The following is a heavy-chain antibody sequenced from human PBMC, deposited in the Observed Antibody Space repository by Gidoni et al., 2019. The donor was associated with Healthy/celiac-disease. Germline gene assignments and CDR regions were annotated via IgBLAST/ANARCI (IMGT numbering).Heavy chain of an antibody. J-gene: IGHJ4*02. D-gene: IGHD3-10*01. CDR1: GFSLSTRGVG. Sequence: QIPLKESGPTLLKPTQTLPLTCTFSGFSLSTRGVGVGWIRQPPGKALEWLAIIYWDDDHRYSPSLKSSLTITKDTSKNQVVLTMTNMNPVDTATYYCAHSHMVRGVMGYFDYWGQGTLVTVSS. V-gene: IGHV2-5*02. CDR3: AHSHMVRGVMGYFDY. CDR2: IYWDDDH.